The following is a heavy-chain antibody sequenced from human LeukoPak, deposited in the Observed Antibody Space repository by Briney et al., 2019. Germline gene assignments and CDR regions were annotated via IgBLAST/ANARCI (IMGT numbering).Heavy chain of an antibody. CDR3: TRVIVAVPGYFDYFDF. CDR1: GFSFSNHY. Sequence: GGSLRLSCAASGFSFSNHYMRWIRQAPGKGLEWAANINEDGSNKWHLGSVKGRFTVSRDDARNALYLQMNSLRVEDTAVYYCTRVIVAVPGYFDYFDFWGQGALVTVSS. V-gene: IGHV3-7*01. J-gene: IGHJ4*02. CDR2: INEDGSNK. D-gene: IGHD6-19*01.